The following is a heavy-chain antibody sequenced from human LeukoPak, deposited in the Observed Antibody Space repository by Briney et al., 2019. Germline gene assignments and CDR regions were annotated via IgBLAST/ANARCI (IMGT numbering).Heavy chain of an antibody. Sequence: RASVKVSCKASGGTFSSYAISWVRQAPGQGLEWMGGIIPIFGTANYAQKFQGRVTITTDESTSTAYMELSSLRSEDTAVYYCARGGFRCSSTSCDSYYYYMDVWGKGTTVTVSS. D-gene: IGHD2-2*01. V-gene: IGHV1-69*05. CDR1: GGTFSSYA. CDR2: IIPIFGTA. CDR3: ARGGFRCSSTSCDSYYYYMDV. J-gene: IGHJ6*03.